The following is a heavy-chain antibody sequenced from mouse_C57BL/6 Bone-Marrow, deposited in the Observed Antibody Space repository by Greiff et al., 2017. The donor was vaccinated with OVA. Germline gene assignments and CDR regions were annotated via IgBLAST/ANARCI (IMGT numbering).Heavy chain of an antibody. Sequence: QVQLQQSGAELVRPGTSVKVSCKASGYAFTNYLIEWVKQRPGQGLEWIGVINPGSGGTNYNEKFKGKATLTADKSSSTAYMQLSSLTSEDSAVYFCARDTTVVACDYWGQGTTLTVSS. CDR2: INPGSGGT. CDR1: GYAFTNYL. J-gene: IGHJ2*01. V-gene: IGHV1-54*01. CDR3: ARDTTVVACDY. D-gene: IGHD1-1*01.